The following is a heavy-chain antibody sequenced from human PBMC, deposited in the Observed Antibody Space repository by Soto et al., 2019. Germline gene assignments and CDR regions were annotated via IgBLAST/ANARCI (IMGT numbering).Heavy chain of an antibody. V-gene: IGHV3-21*01. D-gene: IGHD3-22*01. J-gene: IGHJ4*02. CDR3: ARPYDSSGYPPHY. CDR2: ISSSSSYI. CDR1: GFTFSRYS. Sequence: GGSLRLSCAASGFTFSRYSMNWVRQAPGKGLEWVSSISSSSSYIYYADSVKGRFTISRDNAKNSLYLQMNSLRAEDTAVYYCARPYDSSGYPPHYWGQGTLVTVSS.